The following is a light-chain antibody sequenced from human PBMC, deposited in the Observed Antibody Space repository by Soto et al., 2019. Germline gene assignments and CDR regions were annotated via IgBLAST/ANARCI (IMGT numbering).Light chain of an antibody. J-gene: IGLJ1*01. CDR2: EVT. CDR1: RSDIGSFNY. Sequence: QSVLTPPASVSGSPGQSIRISCTGTRSDIGSFNYVSWYQLHPDKAPRLIIYEVTSRPSGISDRFSGSKSGNTASLIISGLQAEDEADYYCSSYSSTDNVYVFGTGTKV. V-gene: IGLV2-14*01. CDR3: SSYSSTDNVYV.